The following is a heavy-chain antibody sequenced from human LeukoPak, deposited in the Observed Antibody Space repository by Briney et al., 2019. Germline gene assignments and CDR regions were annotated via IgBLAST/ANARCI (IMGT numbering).Heavy chain of an antibody. Sequence: SQTLSLTCTVSGGSISSGSYYWSWIRQPAGKGLEWIGRIYTSGSTNYNPSLKSRVTISVDTSKNQFSLKLSSVTAADTAVYYCAREGSSSPDYWGQGTLVTVSS. V-gene: IGHV4-61*02. CDR2: IYTSGST. D-gene: IGHD6-6*01. CDR1: GGSISSGSYY. CDR3: AREGSSSPDY. J-gene: IGHJ4*02.